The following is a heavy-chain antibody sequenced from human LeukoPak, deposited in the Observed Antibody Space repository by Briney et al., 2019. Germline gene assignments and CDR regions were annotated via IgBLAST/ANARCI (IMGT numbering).Heavy chain of an antibody. D-gene: IGHD3-16*01. CDR1: GGSFSDYY. J-gene: IGHJ4*02. V-gene: IGHV4-34*01. CDR3: ARGFGHWVY. CDR2: INHSGST. Sequence: SETLSLTCAVYGGSFSDYYWSWIRQPPGKGLEWIGEINHSGSTNYNPSLKSRVTISVDTSKNQFSLKLSSVTAADTAVYYCARGFGHWVYWGQGTLVTVSS.